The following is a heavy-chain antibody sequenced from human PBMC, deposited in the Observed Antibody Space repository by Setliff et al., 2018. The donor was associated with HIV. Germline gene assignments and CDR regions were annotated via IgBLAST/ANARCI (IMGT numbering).Heavy chain of an antibody. J-gene: IGHJ4*02. V-gene: IGHV4-39*01. CDR1: GDSISSSGYW. CDR3: ARFRGVHSSSLLDS. D-gene: IGHD6-6*01. CDR2: GSYSRST. Sequence: SETLSLTCTVSGDSISSSGYWWGWIRQPPGKGLEWIGIGSYSRSTYYNPSLKSRVTISVDTSNNQLFLKVSSVTAADTAVYYCARFRGVHSSSLLDSWGQGTLVTVSS.